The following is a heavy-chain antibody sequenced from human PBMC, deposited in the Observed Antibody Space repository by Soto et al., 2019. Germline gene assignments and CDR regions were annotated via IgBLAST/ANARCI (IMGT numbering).Heavy chain of an antibody. Sequence: SVKVSCKASGGTFSSFTISWVRQAPGQGLEWMGGIIPIYGKANYAQKFQDRVTIIADESTTTAYMELRRLRSEDTAIYNCAKDRRADWDSSSFYAMDGWGQGTTVTVSS. V-gene: IGHV1-69*13. CDR2: IIPIYGKA. CDR1: GGTFSSFT. J-gene: IGHJ6*02. D-gene: IGHD1-26*01. CDR3: AKDRRADWDSSSFYAMDG.